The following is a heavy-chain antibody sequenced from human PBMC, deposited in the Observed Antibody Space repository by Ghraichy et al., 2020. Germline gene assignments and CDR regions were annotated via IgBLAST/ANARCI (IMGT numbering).Heavy chain of an antibody. V-gene: IGHV6-1*01. CDR3: ARDPYSSSSYYYYGMDV. CDR2: TYYRSKWYN. CDR1: GDSVSSNSAA. D-gene: IGHD6-6*01. J-gene: IGHJ6*02. Sequence: SETLSLTCAISGDSVSSNSAAWNWIRQSPSRGLEWLGRTYYRSKWYNDYAVSVKSRITINPDTSKNQFSLQLNSVTPEDTAVYYCARDPYSSSSYYYYGMDVWGQGTTVTVSS.